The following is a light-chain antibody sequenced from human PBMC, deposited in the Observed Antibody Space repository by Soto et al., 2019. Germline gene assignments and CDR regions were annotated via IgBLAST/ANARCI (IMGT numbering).Light chain of an antibody. Sequence: EIVLTQSPGTLSLSPGERATLSCRASQSVSSSYLPWYQQKPGQAPRLLIYGAASRATGIPDRFGGSGSGIDCVFISSRLEPEVFAVWFCMRYGSSAIPFGGGAKGELK. CDR3: MRYGSSAIP. CDR1: QSVSSSY. V-gene: IGKV3-20*01. J-gene: IGKJ4*01. CDR2: GAA.